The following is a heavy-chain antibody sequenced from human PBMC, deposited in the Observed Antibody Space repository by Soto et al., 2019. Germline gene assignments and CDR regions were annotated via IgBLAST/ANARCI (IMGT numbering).Heavy chain of an antibody. CDR1: GGTFSSYA. D-gene: IGHD6-13*01. CDR3: ARAPTQYSSSMHSDY. Sequence: ASVKVSCKASGGTFSSYAISWVRQAPGQGLEWMGGIIPIFGTANYAQKFQGRVTITADESTSTAYMELSSLRSEDTAVYYCARAPTQYSSSMHSDYWGQGTLVTVSS. V-gene: IGHV1-69*13. CDR2: IIPIFGTA. J-gene: IGHJ4*02.